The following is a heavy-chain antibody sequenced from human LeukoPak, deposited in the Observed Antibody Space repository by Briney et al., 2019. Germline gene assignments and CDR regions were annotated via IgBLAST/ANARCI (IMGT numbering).Heavy chain of an antibody. D-gene: IGHD2-8*02. Sequence: PSETLSLTCTVAGASLSVSGRNWGWVLQPPVKGLEWIARIYYSRSIYYSSSLESRVTMSLPTSKPPFSLELSSLTAPHTAVYSCLSGRDNEFDPWGRGTLVSVPP. CDR3: LSGRDNEFDP. CDR2: IYYSRSI. CDR1: GASLSVSGRN. J-gene: IGHJ5*02. V-gene: IGHV4-39*01.